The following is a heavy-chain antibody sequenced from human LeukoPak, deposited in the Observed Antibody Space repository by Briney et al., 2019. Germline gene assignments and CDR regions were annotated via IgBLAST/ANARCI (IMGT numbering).Heavy chain of an antibody. J-gene: IGHJ4*02. CDR2: IYYSGST. V-gene: IGHV4-59*01. Sequence: SETLSLTCTVSGGSISSYYWSWLRQPPGKGLEWIGYIYYSGSTNYNPSLKSRVTISVDTSKNQFSLKLSSVTAADTAVYYCARDTYYYDSSGYRPFDYWGQGTLVTVSS. CDR1: GGSISSYY. D-gene: IGHD3-22*01. CDR3: ARDTYYYDSSGYRPFDY.